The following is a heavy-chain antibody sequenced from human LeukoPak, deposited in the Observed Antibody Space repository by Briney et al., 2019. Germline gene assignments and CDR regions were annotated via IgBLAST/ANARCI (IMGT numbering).Heavy chain of an antibody. CDR2: INAGNGNT. J-gene: IGHJ3*02. D-gene: IGHD3-10*01. CDR3: ARDGGNYGSGSYLAFDI. CDR1: GYTFTSYA. Sequence: ASVTVSFKASGYTFTSYAMHWVRQAPGQRLEWMGWINAGNGNTKYSQEFQGRVTITRDTSASTAYMELSSLRSEDMAVYYCARDGGNYGSGSYLAFDIWGQGTMVTVSS. V-gene: IGHV1-3*03.